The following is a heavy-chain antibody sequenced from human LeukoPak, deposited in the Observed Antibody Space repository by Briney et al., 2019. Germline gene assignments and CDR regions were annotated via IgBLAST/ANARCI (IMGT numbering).Heavy chain of an antibody. CDR2: ISAYNGNT. V-gene: IGHV1-18*01. J-gene: IGHJ5*02. D-gene: IGHD3-10*01. CDR3: ARVTMVRGVISSRFNWFDP. Sequence: ASVKVSCKASGYTSTSYGISWVRQAPGQGLEWMGWISAYNGNTNYAQKLQGRVTMTTDTSTSTAYMELRSLRADDTAVYYCARVTMVRGVISSRFNWFDPWGQGTLVTVSS. CDR1: GYTSTSYG.